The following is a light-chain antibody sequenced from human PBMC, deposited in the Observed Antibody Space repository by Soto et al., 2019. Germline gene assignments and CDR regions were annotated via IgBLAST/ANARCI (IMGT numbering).Light chain of an antibody. V-gene: IGKV3-11*01. CDR2: DVS. CDR1: QSVNNY. Sequence: EIVLTQSPATLSLSPGERAKLSCRASQSVNNYLGWYQQKPGQAPRLLISDVSKRATGIPARFSGSGSGTDFTLTISSLEPEDFAVYYCQHRVNWPTFGGGTKVEIK. CDR3: QHRVNWPT. J-gene: IGKJ4*01.